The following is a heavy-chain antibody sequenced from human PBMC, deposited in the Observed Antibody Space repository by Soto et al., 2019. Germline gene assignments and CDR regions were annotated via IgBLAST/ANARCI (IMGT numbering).Heavy chain of an antibody. CDR2: ISGSGGST. CDR3: AIYHHYGSGSNWFDP. D-gene: IGHD3-10*01. Sequence: EVQLLESGGGLVQPGGSLRLSCAASGFTFSSYAMSWVRQAPGKGLEWVSAISGSGGSTYYADSVKGRFTISRDNSKNTLYLQMNSLRAEDTAVYYSAIYHHYGSGSNWFDPWGQGTLVTVSS. J-gene: IGHJ5*02. V-gene: IGHV3-23*01. CDR1: GFTFSSYA.